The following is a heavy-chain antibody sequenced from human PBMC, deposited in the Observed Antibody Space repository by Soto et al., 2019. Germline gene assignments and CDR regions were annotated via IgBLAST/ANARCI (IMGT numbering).Heavy chain of an antibody. J-gene: IGHJ4*02. Sequence: SETLSLTCAVYAGSLSGYYWSWIRQPPGKGLEWIGEINHRGSTNYNPSLKRRVTISVATSKNEFSLKLSSVAAAGTAVYYCARSTYSGRLFDYWGQGTLVTVSS. D-gene: IGHD1-26*01. CDR1: AGSLSGYY. CDR3: ARSTYSGRLFDY. CDR2: INHRGST. V-gene: IGHV4-34*01.